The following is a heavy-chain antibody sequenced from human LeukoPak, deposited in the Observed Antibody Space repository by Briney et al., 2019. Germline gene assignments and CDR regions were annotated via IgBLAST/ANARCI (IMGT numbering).Heavy chain of an antibody. Sequence: GESLKISCKGSGYSFTSYWIGWVRQMPGKGLEWMGIIYPGDSDTRYSPSFQGQVTISADKSISTAYLQWSSLKASDTAMYYCARHRGDFWSGYQPRPYYYYMDVWGKGTTVTVSS. CDR1: GYSFTSYW. J-gene: IGHJ6*03. CDR3: ARHRGDFWSGYQPRPYYYYMDV. CDR2: IYPGDSDT. D-gene: IGHD3-3*01. V-gene: IGHV5-51*01.